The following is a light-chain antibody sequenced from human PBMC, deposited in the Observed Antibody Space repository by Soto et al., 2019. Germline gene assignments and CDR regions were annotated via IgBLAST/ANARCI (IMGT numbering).Light chain of an antibody. V-gene: IGLV2-14*03. J-gene: IGLJ2*01. Sequence: QSVLTQPASVSGSPGQSITISCTGTISDIGGYNYVSWYQHHPRKAPKLMISDVSDRPSGVSNRFSGSKSGNTASLTISGLQAEDEADYHCSSYTSISTVVFGGWTKVTVL. CDR2: DVS. CDR1: ISDIGGYNY. CDR3: SSYTSISTVV.